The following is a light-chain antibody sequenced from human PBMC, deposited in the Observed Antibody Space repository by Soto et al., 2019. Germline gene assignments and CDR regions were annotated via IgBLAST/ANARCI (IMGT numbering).Light chain of an antibody. Sequence: EIVMTQSPATLSVSPGERATLACRSSQSVNSNYLAWYQQKPGQAPRLLIYGISKRATDIPDRFSGSGSGTEFTLTISSLQPEDFATYYCQQHGQWPITFGQGHDWR. CDR3: QQHGQWPIT. CDR2: GIS. CDR1: QSVNSN. J-gene: IGKJ5*01. V-gene: IGKV3D-15*01.